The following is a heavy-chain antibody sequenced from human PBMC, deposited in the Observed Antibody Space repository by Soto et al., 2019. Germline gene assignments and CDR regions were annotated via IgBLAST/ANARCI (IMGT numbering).Heavy chain of an antibody. D-gene: IGHD3-22*01. CDR2: ISYVGGIK. J-gene: IGHJ6*02. V-gene: IGHV3-30*18. Sequence: AGGSLRLSCAASGFIFNDYIMHWVRQAPGKGLAWVAVISYVGGIKYQSDSVKGRCTISMDNSKNTLYLQMNSLRREETVIYNCPKDGGINMLVSYGMDVCGQGTPVTVSS. CDR1: GFIFNDYI. CDR3: PKDGGINMLVSYGMDV.